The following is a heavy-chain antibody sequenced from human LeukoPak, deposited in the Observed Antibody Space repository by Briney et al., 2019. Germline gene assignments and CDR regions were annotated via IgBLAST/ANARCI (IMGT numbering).Heavy chain of an antibody. CDR1: GASVSSGNYF. CDR2: LSTSGNT. D-gene: IGHD6-13*01. J-gene: IGHJ5*02. CDR3: AVWQQLVRGDWFDP. V-gene: IGHV4-61*02. Sequence: SETPSLTCSVSGASVSSGNYFWTWIRQPTGKGLEWIGRLSTSGNTNYNPSLESRVTISGDTSKNQFSLKLSSVTAADTAVYYCAVWQQLVRGDWFDPWGQGTLVTVSS.